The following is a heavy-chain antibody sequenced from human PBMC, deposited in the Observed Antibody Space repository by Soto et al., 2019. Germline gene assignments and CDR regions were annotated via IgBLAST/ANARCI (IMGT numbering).Heavy chain of an antibody. J-gene: IGHJ4*02. CDR3: ARDTIAVAGTSFDY. D-gene: IGHD6-19*01. CDR2: ISAYNGNT. CDR1: GYTFTSYG. V-gene: IGHV1-18*01. Sequence: ASVKVSCKASGYTFTSYGISWVRQAPGQGLEWMGWISAYNGNTNYARKLQGRVTMTTDTSTSTAYMELRSLRSDDTAVYYCARDTIAVAGTSFDYWGQGTLVTVSS.